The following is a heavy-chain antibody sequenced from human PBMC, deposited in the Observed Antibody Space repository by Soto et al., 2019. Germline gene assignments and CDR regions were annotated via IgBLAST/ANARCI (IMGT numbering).Heavy chain of an antibody. V-gene: IGHV4-38-2*01. Sequence: SETLSLTCAVSGYSISSGYYWGWIRQPPGKGLEWIGSIYHSGNTYYNPSLKSRVTISVDTSKNQFFMRLNSVTATDTAVYFCAGGSSSAWIDFWGQGTLVTVSS. CDR2: IYHSGNT. D-gene: IGHD6-25*01. CDR1: GYSISSGYY. CDR3: AGGSSSAWIDF. J-gene: IGHJ4*02.